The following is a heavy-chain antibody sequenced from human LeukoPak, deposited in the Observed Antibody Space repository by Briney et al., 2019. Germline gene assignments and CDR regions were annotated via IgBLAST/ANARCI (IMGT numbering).Heavy chain of an antibody. D-gene: IGHD3-3*01. J-gene: IGHJ4*02. CDR3: ARGGVRITIFEVVIIANYFDY. CDR1: GGSFSGYY. V-gene: IGHV4-34*01. CDR2: INHSGST. Sequence: KPSETLSLTCAVYGGSFSGYYWSWIRQPPGKGLEWIGEINHSGSTNYNPSLKSRVTISVDTSKNQFSLKLSSVTAADTAVYYCARGGVRITIFEVVIIANYFDYWGQGTLVTVSS.